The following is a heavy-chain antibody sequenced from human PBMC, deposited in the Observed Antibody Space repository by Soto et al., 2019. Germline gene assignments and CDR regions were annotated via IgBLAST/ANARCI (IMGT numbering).Heavy chain of an antibody. D-gene: IGHD2-2*01. J-gene: IGHJ5*02. CDR2: SDPRDLYT. Sequence: GASLKISCTGFGYTFTTFWISWVRQMPGSGQEWTAGSDPRDLYTSICPSFQGLVTISVDKSISTAYLHWGSLKGSDTAMYYCARLYCSSSTCDSWFDPWGQGTLVTASS. V-gene: IGHV5-10-1*01. CDR3: ARLYCSSSTCDSWFDP. CDR1: GYTFTTFW.